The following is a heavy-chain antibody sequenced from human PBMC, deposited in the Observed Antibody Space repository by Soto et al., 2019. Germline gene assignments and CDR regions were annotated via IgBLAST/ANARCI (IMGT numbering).Heavy chain of an antibody. Sequence: GESLKISCKVSGYNFGTYWISWVRQMPGKGLEWMGRIAPSDSYTYYSPSFQGHVTISADKSITTTYLQWSSLKASDTAIYYCAASIFYYGMDVWGQGTTVTVSS. CDR2: IAPSDSYT. J-gene: IGHJ6*02. CDR1: GYNFGTYW. CDR3: AASIFYYGMDV. V-gene: IGHV5-10-1*01.